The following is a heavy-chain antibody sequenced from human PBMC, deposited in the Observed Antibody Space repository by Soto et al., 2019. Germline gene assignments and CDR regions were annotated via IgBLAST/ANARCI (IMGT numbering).Heavy chain of an antibody. CDR2: IIPILGIA. CDR1: GGTFRSYT. CDR3: ARVERLYSSSWPHDAFDI. D-gene: IGHD6-13*01. V-gene: IGHV1-69*02. Sequence: ASVKVSCKASGGTFRSYTISWVRQAPGQGLEWMGRIIPILGIANYAQKFQGRVTITADKSTSTAYMELSSLRSEDTAVYYCARVERLYSSSWPHDAFDIWGQGTMVTVSS. J-gene: IGHJ3*02.